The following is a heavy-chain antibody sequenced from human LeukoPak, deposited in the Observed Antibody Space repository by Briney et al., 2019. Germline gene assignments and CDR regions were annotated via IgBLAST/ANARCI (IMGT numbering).Heavy chain of an antibody. V-gene: IGHV4-61*08. CDR1: SDSISNSAYH. CDR3: ARGYVESQDYGMDV. CDR2: IYYSGST. Sequence: PSETLSLTCTVSSDSISNSAYHWGWIRQHPGKGLEWIGYIYYSGSTNYNPSLKSRVTISVDTSKNQFSLKLSSVTAADTAVYYCARGYVESQDYGMDVWGQGTTVTVSS. D-gene: IGHD3-16*01. J-gene: IGHJ6*02.